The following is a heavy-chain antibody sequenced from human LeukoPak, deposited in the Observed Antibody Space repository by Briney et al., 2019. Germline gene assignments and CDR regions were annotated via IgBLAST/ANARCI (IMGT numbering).Heavy chain of an antibody. V-gene: IGHV3-33*01. CDR1: GFTFSSYG. Sequence: GGSLRLSCAASGFTFSSYGMYWVRQAPGKGLEWVAVIWYDGSNKYYADSVKGRFTISRGNSKNTLYLQMNSLRAEDTAVYYCAREPHCSSTSCYRRYFDYWGQGTLVTVSS. CDR3: AREPHCSSTSCYRRYFDY. CDR2: IWYDGSNK. D-gene: IGHD2-2*01. J-gene: IGHJ4*02.